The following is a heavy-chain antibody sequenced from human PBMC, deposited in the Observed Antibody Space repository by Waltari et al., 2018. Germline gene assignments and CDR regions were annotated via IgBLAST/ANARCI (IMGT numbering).Heavy chain of an antibody. Sequence: QVQLQESGPGLVKPSQTLSPPCSVSGASVSSGRYYWNRRRQPAGKELEWLGRIYMSGSTNYNPSLRGRITVSEDPSKNQFSLRLTSVTAADTGVYYCASNKVIAPGLFDSWGQGTLVTVSS. CDR1: GASVSSGRYY. CDR2: IYMSGST. V-gene: IGHV4-61*02. CDR3: ASNKVIAPGLFDS. D-gene: IGHD3-9*01. J-gene: IGHJ4*02.